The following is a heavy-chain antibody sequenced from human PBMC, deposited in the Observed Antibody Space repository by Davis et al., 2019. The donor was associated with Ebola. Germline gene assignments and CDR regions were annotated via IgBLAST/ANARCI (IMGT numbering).Heavy chain of an antibody. V-gene: IGHV1-3*01. Sequence: AASVKVSCKASGYTFTSYAMNWVRQAPGQRLEWMGWINAGNGNTKYSQKFQGRVTITRDTSASTAYMELSSLRSEDTAVYYCARVPTFLESSSFDYWGQGTLVTVSS. CDR2: INAGNGNT. CDR1: GYTFTSYA. D-gene: IGHD3-3*02. CDR3: ARVPTFLESSSFDY. J-gene: IGHJ4*02.